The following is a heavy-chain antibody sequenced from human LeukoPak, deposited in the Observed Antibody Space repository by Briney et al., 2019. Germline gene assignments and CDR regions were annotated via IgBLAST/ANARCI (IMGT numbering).Heavy chain of an antibody. V-gene: IGHV3-21*01. Sequence: GGSLRLSCEASGFTFSSYSMNWVRQAPGKGLEWVSSISSSSSYIYYADSVKGRFTISRDNAKNSLYLQMNSLRAEDTAVYYCARDMVRGVTPIDYWGQGTLVTVSS. CDR2: ISSSSSYI. CDR1: GFTFSSYS. D-gene: IGHD3-10*01. J-gene: IGHJ4*02. CDR3: ARDMVRGVTPIDY.